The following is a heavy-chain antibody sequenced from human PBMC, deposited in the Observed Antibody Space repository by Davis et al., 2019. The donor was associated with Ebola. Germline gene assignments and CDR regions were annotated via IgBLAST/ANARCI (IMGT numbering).Heavy chain of an antibody. CDR1: GFTFSNFH. CDR3: VRDSGYYSHDY. V-gene: IGHV3-74*01. Sequence: GESLKISCAASGFTFSNFHIHWVRQTPGKGLVWVARIYPDGTGTNYADSVKGRFTISRANAKNTLALQMNSLGVEDTAVYYCVRDSGYYSHDYWGHGTLVTVSS. D-gene: IGHD5-12*01. J-gene: IGHJ4*01. CDR2: IYPDGTGT.